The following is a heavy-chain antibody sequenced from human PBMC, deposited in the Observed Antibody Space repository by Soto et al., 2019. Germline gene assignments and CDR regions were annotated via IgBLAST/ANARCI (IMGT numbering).Heavy chain of an antibody. J-gene: IGHJ5*02. D-gene: IGHD2-2*01. CDR3: ARVKCSNGCSPNRFDP. CDR2: ISGTGDRT. V-gene: IGHV3-23*01. CDR1: GFTFGNYA. Sequence: GGSLRLSCAASGFTFGNYAMSWVRQAPGKGLEWVSSISGTGDRTYYADSVKGRFTVSRDNSKDTLYLQMNSLRVEDTAVYYCARVKCSNGCSPNRFDPWGQGNMVTVSS.